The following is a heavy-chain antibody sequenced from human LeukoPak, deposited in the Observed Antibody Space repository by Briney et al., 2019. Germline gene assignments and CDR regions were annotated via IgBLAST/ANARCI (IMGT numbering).Heavy chain of an antibody. D-gene: IGHD3-10*01. J-gene: IGHJ4*02. CDR2: INPNSGGT. Sequence: ASVKVSCKASGYTFTAYYMHWVRQASGQGLEWMGWINPNSGGTNYAQKFQGRVTMTRDTSISTAYMELSRLSSDDTAVYYCARDEWGTMARGVNGYWGQGTLVTVSS. V-gene: IGHV1-2*02. CDR1: GYTFTAYY. CDR3: ARDEWGTMARGVNGY.